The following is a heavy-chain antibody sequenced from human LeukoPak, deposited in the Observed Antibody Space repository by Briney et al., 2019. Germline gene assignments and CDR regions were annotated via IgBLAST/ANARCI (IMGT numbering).Heavy chain of an antibody. CDR1: GFTFSSYA. V-gene: IGHV3-23*01. Sequence: GGSLRLSCAASGFTFSSYAMSWVRQAPGKGLEWVSAISGSGGSTYYADSVKGRFTISRDNSKNSLYLQMNSLRAEDTALYYCAFRSRVRGVIITDYFDYWGQGTLVTVSS. CDR3: AFRSRVRGVIITDYFDY. D-gene: IGHD3-10*01. CDR2: ISGSGGST. J-gene: IGHJ4*02.